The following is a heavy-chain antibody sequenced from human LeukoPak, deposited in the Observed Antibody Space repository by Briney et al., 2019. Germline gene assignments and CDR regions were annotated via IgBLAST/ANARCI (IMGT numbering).Heavy chain of an antibody. J-gene: IGHJ4*02. Sequence: GGSLRLSCAASGFTFSSYAMSWVRQAPGKGLEWVSAIGGTDGSTYYADSVKGRFTISRDNSKSTLYLQMNSLRAEDTAIYYCAKRDSSVYYPYYFDCWGQGTLVNVSS. V-gene: IGHV3-23*01. CDR3: AKRDSSVYYPYYFDC. CDR2: IGGTDGST. CDR1: GFTFSSYA. D-gene: IGHD3-22*01.